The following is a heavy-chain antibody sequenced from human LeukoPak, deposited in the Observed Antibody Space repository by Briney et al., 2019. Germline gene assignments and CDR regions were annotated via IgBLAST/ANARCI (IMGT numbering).Heavy chain of an antibody. CDR2: IYYSGST. V-gene: IGHV4-59*01. Sequence: PSETLSLICTVSGGSISSYYWSWIRQPPGKGLEWIGYIYYSGSTNYNPSLKSRVTISVDTSKNQFSLKLSSVTAADTAVYYCAGRGYGDYGGSFDYWGQGTLVTVSS. CDR3: AGRGYGDYGGSFDY. CDR1: GGSISSYY. J-gene: IGHJ4*02. D-gene: IGHD4-17*01.